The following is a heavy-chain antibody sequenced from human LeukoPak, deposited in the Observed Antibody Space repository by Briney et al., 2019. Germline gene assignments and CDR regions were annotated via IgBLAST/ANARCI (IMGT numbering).Heavy chain of an antibody. CDR1: GFAFSSFW. CDR3: ARGRFNYDSTGYSSFYY. Sequence: GGSLRLSCAASGFAFSSFWMHWVRQAPGKGLVWVSHTNTDGSTTDYADSVRGRFTISRDNAKNSVYLQMNSLRAEDTAVYYCARGRFNYDSTGYSSFYYWGQGTLVTVSS. D-gene: IGHD3-22*01. J-gene: IGHJ4*02. V-gene: IGHV3-74*01. CDR2: TNTDGSTT.